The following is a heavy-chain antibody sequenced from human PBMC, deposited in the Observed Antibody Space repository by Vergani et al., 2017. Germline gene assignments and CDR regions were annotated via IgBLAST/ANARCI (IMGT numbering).Heavy chain of an antibody. V-gene: IGHV3-33*01. D-gene: IGHD3-9*01. Sequence: QVQLVESGGGVVQSGGSLRLTCATSGFTFSRVAMHWVRQAPGKGLEWVAFIYYDESHEFYADSVKGRFTISRDNSRNTLYLQMNSLRVEDTGVYYCARARCIETCYMSNWLDSWGQGTLVTVSS. J-gene: IGHJ5*01. CDR2: IYYDESHE. CDR1: GFTFSRVA. CDR3: ARARCIETCYMSNWLDS.